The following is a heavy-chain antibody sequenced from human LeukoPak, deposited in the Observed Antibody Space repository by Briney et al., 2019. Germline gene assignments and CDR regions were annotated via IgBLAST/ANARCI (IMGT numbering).Heavy chain of an antibody. J-gene: IGHJ4*02. D-gene: IGHD3-22*01. V-gene: IGHV5-51*01. CDR2: IYPGDSDT. Sequence: GASLQISCKGFGYSFTSYWIGWVRQLPGKGLEWMGIIYPGDSDTKYSPSFQGQVTISADESISAAYLQWTTLKASDTAMYYCVRRQYFGSSGYGIDYWGQGTLVTVSS. CDR3: VRRQYFGSSGYGIDY. CDR1: GYSFTSYW.